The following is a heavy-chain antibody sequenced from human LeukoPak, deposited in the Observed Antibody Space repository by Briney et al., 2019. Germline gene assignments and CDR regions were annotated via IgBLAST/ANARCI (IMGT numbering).Heavy chain of an antibody. CDR2: MNPNSGNT. CDR3: ARQIDVLRFLEWLPELGAYYMDV. CDR1: GYTFTSYD. Sequence: RASVKVSCKASGYTFTSYDINWVRQATGQGLEWMGWMNPNSGNTGYAQKFQGRVTMTRNTSISTAYMELSSLRSEDTAVYYCARQIDVLRFLEWLPELGAYYMDVWGKGTTVTVSS. D-gene: IGHD3-3*01. J-gene: IGHJ6*03. V-gene: IGHV1-8*01.